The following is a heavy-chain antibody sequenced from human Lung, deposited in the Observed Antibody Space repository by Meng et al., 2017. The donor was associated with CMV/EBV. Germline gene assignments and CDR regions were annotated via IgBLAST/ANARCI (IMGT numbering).Heavy chain of an antibody. Sequence: SLKISCAASGFTFDDHAMHWVRQAPGKGLEWVSGISWNSGNMGYADSVKGRITISRDNAKNSLYLQMDNLGTEDTALYYCVRDRNYGVYLGSDYWGQGTLVTVSS. CDR1: GFTFDDHA. CDR3: VRDRNYGVYLGSDY. D-gene: IGHD4-17*01. J-gene: IGHJ4*02. V-gene: IGHV3-9*01. CDR2: ISWNSGNM.